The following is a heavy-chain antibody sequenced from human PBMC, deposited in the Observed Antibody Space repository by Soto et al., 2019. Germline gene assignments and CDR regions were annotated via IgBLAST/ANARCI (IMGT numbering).Heavy chain of an antibody. D-gene: IGHD2-15*01. CDR3: PRHRIWGSGGSPPGLLDY. V-gene: IGHV4-39*01. CDR1: GCSISSSSYY. J-gene: IGHJ4*02. Sequence: QLQLQESGPGLVKPSETLSLTCTVSGCSISSSSYYWVWIRQPPGKGLEWIGSIYYSGSTYYNPSLKCQVQISVDTSKNQFSLKLSSVTDADTSVYYGPRHRIWGSGGSPPGLLDYWGQGTLVTVSS. CDR2: IYYSGST.